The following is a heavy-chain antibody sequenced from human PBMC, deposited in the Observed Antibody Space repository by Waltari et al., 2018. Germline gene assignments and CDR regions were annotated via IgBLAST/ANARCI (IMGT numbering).Heavy chain of an antibody. J-gene: IGHJ4*02. D-gene: IGHD6-13*01. V-gene: IGHV3-73*01. Sequence: EVQVVESGGGLVQPGGSLKLSCETSGFTFSGSTIHWVRQTSGKGLEWIGRIRSKPNKYATRYTASVEGRFTISRDDSENTAYLQMSSLMTEDTAVYYCTGGAVTGTDFWGQGTLVTVSS. CDR3: TGGAVTGTDF. CDR1: GFTFSGST. CDR2: IRSKPNKYAT.